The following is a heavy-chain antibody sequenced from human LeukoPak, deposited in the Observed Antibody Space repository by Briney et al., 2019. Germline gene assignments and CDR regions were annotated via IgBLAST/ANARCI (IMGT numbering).Heavy chain of an antibody. CDR3: AADLYDSSGVPFDY. J-gene: IGHJ4*02. V-gene: IGHV1-58*02. Sequence: SVKVSCKASGFTFTSSAMQWVRQARGQRLEWIGWIVVGSGNTNYAQKFQERVTITRDMSTSTAYMELSSLRSEDTAVYYCAADLYDSSGVPFDYWGQGTLVTVSS. CDR1: GFTFTSSA. CDR2: IVVGSGNT. D-gene: IGHD3-22*01.